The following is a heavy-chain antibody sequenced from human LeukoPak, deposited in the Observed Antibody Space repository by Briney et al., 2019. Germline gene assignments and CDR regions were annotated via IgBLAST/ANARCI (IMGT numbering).Heavy chain of an antibody. CDR1: GGSISSGDYY. V-gene: IGHV4-30-4*01. Sequence: SETLSLTCTVSGGSISSGDYYWSWIRQPPGKGLEWIGYIYYSGSTYYNPSLKSRVTISVDTSKNQFSLKLSSVTAADTAVYYCARGYCSGGSCYSLDYWGQGTLVTVSS. J-gene: IGHJ4*02. D-gene: IGHD2-15*01. CDR3: ARGYCSGGSCYSLDY. CDR2: IYYSGST.